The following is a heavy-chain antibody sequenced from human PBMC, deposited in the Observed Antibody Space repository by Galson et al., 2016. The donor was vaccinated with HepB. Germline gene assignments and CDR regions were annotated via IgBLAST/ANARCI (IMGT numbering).Heavy chain of an antibody. CDR1: GFTCEKYG. CDR3: AKDPGRDGGMDV. CDR2: VWFDETTK. J-gene: IGHJ6*02. D-gene: IGHD5-24*01. V-gene: IGHV3-33*06. Sequence: SLRLSCAVSGFTCEKYGVHWVRQAPGKGLDWVAVVWFDETTKYYADSVKGRFTISRDSSKNTVYLHMNSLRAEDTAVYYCAKDPGRDGGMDVWGQGTTVTVFS.